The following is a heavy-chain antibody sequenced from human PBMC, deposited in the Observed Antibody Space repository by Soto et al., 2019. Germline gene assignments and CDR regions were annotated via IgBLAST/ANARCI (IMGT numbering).Heavy chain of an antibody. CDR2: IKAGGSQK. J-gene: IGHJ4*02. CDR1: GITLRNHW. CDR3: ATRPPDERYFGVFDW. Sequence: PGGSLRLSCVASGITLRNHWMTWVRQAPGKGLEWVANIKAGGSQKFYVDSVKGRFTISRDDTKSSLYLQMNNLRAEDTALYYCATRPPDERYFGVFDWWSQGPLVTVSS. V-gene: IGHV3-7*02. D-gene: IGHD3-3*01.